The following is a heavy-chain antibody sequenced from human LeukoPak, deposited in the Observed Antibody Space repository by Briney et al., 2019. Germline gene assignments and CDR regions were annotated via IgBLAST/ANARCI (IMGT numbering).Heavy chain of an antibody. Sequence: SETLSLTCAVYPGSFSGYYWSWIRQPPGKGLEWIGEINHSGSTNYNPSLKSRVTISVDTSKNQFSLKLNSVTAADTAVYYCARGLSRTPPGGYWGQGTLVTVSS. CDR1: PGSFSGYY. V-gene: IGHV4-34*01. CDR2: INHSGST. J-gene: IGHJ4*02. D-gene: IGHD2-2*01. CDR3: ARGLSRTPPGGY.